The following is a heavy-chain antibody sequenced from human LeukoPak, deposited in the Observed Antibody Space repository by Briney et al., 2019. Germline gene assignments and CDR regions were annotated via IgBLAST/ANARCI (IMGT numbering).Heavy chain of an antibody. CDR1: GDSVSSNSAA. D-gene: IGHD2-2*01. J-gene: IGHJ4*02. CDR3: AREAPDIVVVPAAVFFDY. CDR2: TYYRSKWYN. Sequence: SQTLSLTCALSGDSVSSNSAAWNWIRQSPSRGLEWLVRTYYRSKWYNDYAVSVKSRITINPDTSKNQFSLQLNSVTPEDTAVYYCAREAPDIVVVPAAVFFDYWGQGTLVTVSS. V-gene: IGHV6-1*01.